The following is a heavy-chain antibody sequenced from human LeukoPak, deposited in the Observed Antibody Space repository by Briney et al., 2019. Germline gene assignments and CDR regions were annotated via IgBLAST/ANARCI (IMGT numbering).Heavy chain of an antibody. CDR2: ISSNGGST. CDR3: ARSGDSSGYSYYFDY. J-gene: IGHJ4*02. CDR1: GFTFSSYW. D-gene: IGHD3-22*01. Sequence: GGSLRLSCAASGFTFSSYWISWVRQAPGKGLEYVSAISSNGGSTYYANSVKGRFTISRDNSKNTLYLQMGSLRAEDMAVYYCARSGDSSGYSYYFDYWGQGTLVTVSS. V-gene: IGHV3-64*01.